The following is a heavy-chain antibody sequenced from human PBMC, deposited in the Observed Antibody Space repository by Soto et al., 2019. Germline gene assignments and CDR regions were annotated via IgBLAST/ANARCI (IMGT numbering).Heavy chain of an antibody. CDR3: AKDGPTDYSSSWLGY. D-gene: IGHD6-13*01. Sequence: EVQLLESGGGLVQPGGSLRLSCAASGFTFSSYAMSWVRQAPGKGLEWVSGISGSGGSTYYADSVKGRFTISRDNSKTTLYLQVNSLRAEDTAVYYCAKDGPTDYSSSWLGYWGQGTLVTVSS. CDR1: GFTFSSYA. V-gene: IGHV3-23*01. CDR2: ISGSGGST. J-gene: IGHJ4*02.